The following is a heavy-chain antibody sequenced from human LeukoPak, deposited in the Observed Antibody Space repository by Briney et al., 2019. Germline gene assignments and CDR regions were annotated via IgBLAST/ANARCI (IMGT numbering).Heavy chain of an antibody. J-gene: IGHJ5*02. V-gene: IGHV6-1*01. CDR3: ARELLPPGFDP. CDR2: TYYRSKWYN. D-gene: IGHD2-15*01. Sequence: SQTLSLTCAISGDSVSSNSAAWNWLTQSPSRGLEWLGRTYYRSKWYNDYAVSVKSRISINPHTSKNQFSLQLNSVTPEDRAVYYCARELLPPGFDPWGQGTLVTVSS. CDR1: GDSVSSNSAA.